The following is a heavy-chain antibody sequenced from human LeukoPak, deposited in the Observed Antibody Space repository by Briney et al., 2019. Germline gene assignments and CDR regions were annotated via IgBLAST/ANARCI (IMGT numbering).Heavy chain of an antibody. J-gene: IGHJ4*02. D-gene: IGHD2-8*01. CDR3: ARDNGGDDPPTLDY. V-gene: IGHV4-38-2*02. Sequence: SETLSLTCAVSGYSISSGFYWAWIRQPPGKGLEWLGIIYYSGNTYYNPSLKSRLTISVDTSKNEFSLKLSSVTAADTAVYYCARDNGGDDPPTLDYWGQETLVTVSS. CDR2: IYYSGNT. CDR1: GYSISSGFY.